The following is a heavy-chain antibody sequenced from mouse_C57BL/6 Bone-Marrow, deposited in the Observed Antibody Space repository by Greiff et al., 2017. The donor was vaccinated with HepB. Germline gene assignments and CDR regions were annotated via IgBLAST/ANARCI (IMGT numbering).Heavy chain of an antibody. D-gene: IGHD2-5*01. Sequence: QVQLQQSGAELVRPGASVTLSCKASGYTFTDYEMHWVKQTPVHGLEWIGAIDPETGGTAYNQKFKGKAILTADKSSSTAYMELRSLTSEDSAVYYCTRGDYYSNYGGAMDYWGQGTSVTVSS. J-gene: IGHJ4*01. CDR3: TRGDYYSNYGGAMDY. CDR2: IDPETGGT. CDR1: GYTFTDYE. V-gene: IGHV1-15*01.